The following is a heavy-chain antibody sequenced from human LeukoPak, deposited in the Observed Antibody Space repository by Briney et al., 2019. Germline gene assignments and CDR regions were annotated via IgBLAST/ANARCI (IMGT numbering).Heavy chain of an antibody. CDR1: GFTFSSYS. V-gene: IGHV3-23*01. CDR3: AKGDDYGDYGSFDY. J-gene: IGHJ4*02. CDR2: ISGSGGST. D-gene: IGHD4-17*01. Sequence: GGSLRLSCAASGFTFSSYSMNRVRQAPGKGLEWVSAISGSGGSTYYADSVKGRFTISRDNSKNTLYLQMNSLRAEDTAVYYCAKGDDYGDYGSFDYWGQGTLVTVSS.